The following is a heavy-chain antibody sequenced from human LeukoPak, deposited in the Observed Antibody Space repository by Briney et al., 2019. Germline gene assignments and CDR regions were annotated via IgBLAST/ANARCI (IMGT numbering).Heavy chain of an antibody. D-gene: IGHD3-22*01. V-gene: IGHV1-18*01. J-gene: IGHJ4*02. CDR2: ISAYNGNT. CDR1: GYTFTSYG. CDR3: ARGSRYDSSGYPDDY. Sequence: GASVKVSCKASGYTFTSYGISWVRQAPGQGLEWMGWISAYNGNTNYAQKLQGRVTMTTDTSASTAYMELRSLRSDDTAVYYCARGSRYDSSGYPDDYWGQGTLVTVSS.